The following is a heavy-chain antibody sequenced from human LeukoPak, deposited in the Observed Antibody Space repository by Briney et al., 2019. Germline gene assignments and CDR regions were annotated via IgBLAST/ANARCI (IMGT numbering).Heavy chain of an antibody. Sequence: SQTLSLTCTVSGGSISSGGYYWSWIRQHPGKGLEWIGYIYYSGSTYYNPSLKGRVTISVDTSKNQFSLKLSSVTAADTAVYYCARDSRWWFDPWDQGTLVTVSS. CDR1: GGSISSGGYY. CDR2: IYYSGST. D-gene: IGHD2-15*01. CDR3: ARDSRWWFDP. J-gene: IGHJ5*02. V-gene: IGHV4-31*03.